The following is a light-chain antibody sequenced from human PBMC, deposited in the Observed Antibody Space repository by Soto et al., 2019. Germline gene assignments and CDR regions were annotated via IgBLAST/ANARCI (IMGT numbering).Light chain of an antibody. V-gene: IGLV2-14*01. Sequence: QSALTQPASVSGSPGQSISISCTGTSSDVGTYNYVSWYQQHPGKVPKLMIYEVSNRPSGVSYRFSGSKSANTASLTLSGLQAEDEADYYCSSYTGSSTVVVFGGGTKLTVL. J-gene: IGLJ2*01. CDR2: EVS. CDR3: SSYTGSSTVVV. CDR1: SSDVGTYNY.